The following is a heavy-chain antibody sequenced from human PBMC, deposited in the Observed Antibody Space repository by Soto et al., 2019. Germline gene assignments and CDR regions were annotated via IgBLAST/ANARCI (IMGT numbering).Heavy chain of an antibody. CDR3: ARRYGWLYFDY. CDR2: IFYSGST. D-gene: IGHD3-10*01. V-gene: IGHV4-39*01. Sequence: SETLSLTCTVSGDCISSSNYFWGWIRQPPGKGLEWIGTIFYSGSTYYNPSLKSRVTISVDTSKNQFSLKLTSVTAADTALYYCARRYGWLYFDYWGQGSLVTVSS. CDR1: GDCISSSNYF. J-gene: IGHJ4*02.